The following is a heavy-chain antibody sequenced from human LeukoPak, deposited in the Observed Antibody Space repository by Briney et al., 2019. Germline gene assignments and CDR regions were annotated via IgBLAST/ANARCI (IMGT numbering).Heavy chain of an antibody. J-gene: IGHJ4*02. CDR2: IYYSGST. CDR1: GGSVRRSSSS. V-gene: IGHV4-39*07. Sequence: PSSTLSLTCAVSGGSVRRSSSSWAWIRHPPGPGLDWIGSIYYSGSTYYNPSLKSRVTISVDTSKNQFSLKLSSVTAADTAVYYCARRVYSTSWSYYFDYWGQGTLVTVSS. D-gene: IGHD6-13*01. CDR3: ARRVYSTSWSYYFDY.